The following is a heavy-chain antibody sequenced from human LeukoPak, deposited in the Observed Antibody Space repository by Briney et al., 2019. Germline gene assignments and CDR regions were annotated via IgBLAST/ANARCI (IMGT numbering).Heavy chain of an antibody. D-gene: IGHD6-13*01. CDR3: ARAPHVSGSWYYFDY. CDR2: IYPGDSDT. V-gene: IGHV5-51*01. J-gene: IGHJ4*02. Sequence: GESLKISCKGSGYSFTTYWIGWVRQMPGKGLEWMGIIYPGDSDTRYSPSFQGQVTISADKSINTAYLQWSSLKASDTAMYYCARAPHVSGSWYYFDYWGQGTLVTVSS. CDR1: GYSFTTYW.